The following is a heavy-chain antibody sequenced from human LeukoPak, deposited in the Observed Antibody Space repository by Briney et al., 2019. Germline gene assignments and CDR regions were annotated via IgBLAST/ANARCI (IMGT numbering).Heavy chain of an antibody. CDR2: INHSGST. Sequence: SETLSLTCTVSGGSISGYYWSWIRQPPGKGLEWIGEINHSGSTNYNPSLKSRVTISVDTSKNQFSLKLSSVTAADTAVYYCARHTAVVVAATAPNWFDPWGQGTLVTVSS. CDR3: ARHTAVVVAATAPNWFDP. J-gene: IGHJ5*02. CDR1: GGSISGYY. D-gene: IGHD2-15*01. V-gene: IGHV4-34*01.